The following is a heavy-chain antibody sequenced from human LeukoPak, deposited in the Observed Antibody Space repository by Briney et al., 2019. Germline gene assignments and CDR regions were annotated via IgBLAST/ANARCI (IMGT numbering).Heavy chain of an antibody. CDR2: IIPIFVTA. CDR1: GGTFSSYA. D-gene: IGHD3-22*01. V-gene: IGHV1-69*06. Sequence: SVKVSCKASGGTFSSYAISWVRQAPGQGLEWMGGIIPIFVTANYAQTFQGRVTITAAKSTSTAYTELRSLRSEDTAVYYCARGYDSSGYLFDYWGQGTLVTVSS. J-gene: IGHJ4*02. CDR3: ARGYDSSGYLFDY.